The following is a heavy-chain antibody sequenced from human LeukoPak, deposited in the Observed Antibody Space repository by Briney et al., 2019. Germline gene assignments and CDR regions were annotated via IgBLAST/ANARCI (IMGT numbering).Heavy chain of an antibody. CDR1: GFTFSSYS. D-gene: IGHD3/OR15-3a*01. CDR3: AREGGLIIPFDY. V-gene: IGHV3-21*01. Sequence: GGSLRLSCAASGFTFSSYSMNWVRQAPGKGLEWVSSFSGNAIYIDYADSVKGRFTISRDNAKNSLYLQLNSLRAEDTAVYYCAREGGLIIPFDYWGQGTLVTVSS. J-gene: IGHJ4*02. CDR2: FSGNAIYI.